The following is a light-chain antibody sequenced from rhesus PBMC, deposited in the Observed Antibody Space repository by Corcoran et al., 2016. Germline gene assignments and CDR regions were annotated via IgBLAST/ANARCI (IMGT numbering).Light chain of an antibody. J-gene: IGKJ2*01. V-gene: IGKV1-43*03. Sequence: DIQMTQSPSYLSASVGDRVTITCRASQAINTYLNWYQQKPGNPPRRLIYADSTLESGVPSRFSGNGSGTQFTLTISSLQPEDIATYYCLHYNSYPYSFGQGTKVEIK. CDR3: LHYNSYPYS. CDR2: ADS. CDR1: QAINTY.